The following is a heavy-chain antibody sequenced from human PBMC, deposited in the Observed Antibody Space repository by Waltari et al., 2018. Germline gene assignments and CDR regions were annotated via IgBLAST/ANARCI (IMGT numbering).Heavy chain of an antibody. CDR3: ARGVDDILTGYYDY. Sequence: QVQLQQWGAGLLKPSETLSLTCAVYGGSFSGYYLSWIRQPPGKGLEWIGEINHSGSTNYNPSLKSRVTISVDTSKNQFSLKLSSVTAADTAVYYCARGVDDILTGYYDYWGQGTLVTVSS. CDR1: GGSFSGYY. V-gene: IGHV4-34*01. J-gene: IGHJ4*02. CDR2: INHSGST. D-gene: IGHD3-9*01.